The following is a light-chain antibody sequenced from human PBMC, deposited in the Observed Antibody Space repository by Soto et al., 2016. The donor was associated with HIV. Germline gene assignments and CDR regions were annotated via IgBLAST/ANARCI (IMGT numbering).Light chain of an antibody. CDR3: QKYDKAPGT. CDR2: GAS. CDR1: QSITSW. Sequence: DIQMTQSPSTLSASVGDRVTITCRASQSITSWLAWYQQKPGKVPNLLIYGASTLQAGVPSRFSAGGSGTDFTLTISSLQPEDVGSYFCQKYDKAPGTFGQGTKVQI. J-gene: IGKJ1*01. V-gene: IGKV1-27*01.